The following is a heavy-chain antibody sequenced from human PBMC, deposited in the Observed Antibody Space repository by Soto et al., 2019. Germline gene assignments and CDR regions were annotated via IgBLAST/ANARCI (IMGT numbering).Heavy chain of an antibody. V-gene: IGHV3-23*01. J-gene: IGHJ4*02. CDR3: AKDRAAVGGRFAY. CDR1: GFTFSSYS. Sequence: PGGSLRLSCAASGFTFSSYSMSWVRQAPGKGLECVSAMSVSGGSTYYADSGKGRFTISRDNSKNTMYLQMNRVRAEDTAVYYGAKDRAAVGGRFAYWGQGTLVTVSS. CDR2: MSVSGGST. D-gene: IGHD6-19*01.